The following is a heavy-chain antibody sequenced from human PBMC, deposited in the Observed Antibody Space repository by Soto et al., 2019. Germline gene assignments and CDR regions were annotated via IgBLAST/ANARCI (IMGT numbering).Heavy chain of an antibody. CDR3: ARGGPDYYASTYFDL. D-gene: IGHD3-22*01. V-gene: IGHV3-21*01. J-gene: IGHJ2*01. CDR2: ISSSSSYI. Sequence: EVQLVESGGGLVKPGGSLRLSCAASGFTFSSYSMNWVRQAPGKGLEWVSSISSSSSYIYYADSVKGRFTISRDNAKNSLYLEMNSLRAEDTAVYSVARGGPDYYASTYFDLWGRGTLVTVSS. CDR1: GFTFSSYS.